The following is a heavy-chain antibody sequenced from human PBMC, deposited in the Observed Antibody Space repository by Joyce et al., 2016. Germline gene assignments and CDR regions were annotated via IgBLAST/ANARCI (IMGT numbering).Heavy chain of an antibody. J-gene: IGHJ6*02. D-gene: IGHD6-6*01. V-gene: IGHV3-30*04. CDR3: AKIVLVRDYYDFGLDV. CDR1: GFTFSRYT. CDR2: VSVDGHKT. Sequence: QVRLVASGGGVVQPGTSLKLSCTASGFTFSRYTMHWVRQAPGKGLGWVALVSVDGHKTYYADSVRGRFTVSRDNSNDTLSLHRNSLKTEDTAIYYCAKIVLVRDYYDFGLDVWGQGTTVAV.